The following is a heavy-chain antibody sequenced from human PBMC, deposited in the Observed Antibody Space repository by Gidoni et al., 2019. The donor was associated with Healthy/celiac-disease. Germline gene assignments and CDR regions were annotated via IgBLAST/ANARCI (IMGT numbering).Heavy chain of an antibody. D-gene: IGHD6-13*01. V-gene: IGHV3-30-3*01. J-gene: IGHJ3*02. Sequence: GLEWVAVISYDGSNKYYADSVKGRFTISRDNSKNTLYLQMNSLRAEDTAVYYCARDKGGRSSSWYREASNDAFDIWGQGTMVTVSS. CDR2: ISYDGSNK. CDR3: ARDKGGRSSSWYREASNDAFDI.